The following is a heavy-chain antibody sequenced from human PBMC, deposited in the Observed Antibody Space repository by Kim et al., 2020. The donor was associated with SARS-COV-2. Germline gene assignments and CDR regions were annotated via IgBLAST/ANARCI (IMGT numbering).Heavy chain of an antibody. CDR3: ARTPVGRIWFDP. J-gene: IGHJ5*02. Sequence: AETLSLTCTASGGSINSYCWSWIRQPPGKGLEWIAHIYYSGNTRNNPSLRRRVTISVDTANNQFSLKLTSETAAYTAVYYYARTPVGRIWFDPWGEGT. V-gene: IGHV4-59*08. D-gene: IGHD3-10*01. CDR1: GGSINSYC. CDR2: IYYSGNT.